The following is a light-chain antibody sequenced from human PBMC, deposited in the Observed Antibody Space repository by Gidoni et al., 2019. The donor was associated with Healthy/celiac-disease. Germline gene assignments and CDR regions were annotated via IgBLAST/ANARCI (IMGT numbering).Light chain of an antibody. V-gene: IGKV3-11*01. CDR3: QQRSNWPPFMYT. CDR1: QSVSSY. CDR2: DAS. J-gene: IGKJ2*01. Sequence: ELVLTQSPATLSFSPGERATISCRASQSVSSYLAWYQQKPGQAPRLLIYDASKRATGIPARFSGSGSGTDFTLTISSLEPEDFAVYYCQQRSNWPPFMYTFGQGTKLEIK.